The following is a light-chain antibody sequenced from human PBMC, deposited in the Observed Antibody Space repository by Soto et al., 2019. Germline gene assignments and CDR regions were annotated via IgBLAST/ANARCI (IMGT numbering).Light chain of an antibody. CDR1: QSVSSSY. Sequence: EIVLTQSPGTLSLSPGEXATLSCRASQSVSSSYLAWYQQKPGQAPRLLIYGASSRATGIPDRFSGSGSGTDFTLTISRLEPEDFAVYYCQQYGSSSWTLGQGTKVDIK. CDR2: GAS. J-gene: IGKJ1*01. CDR3: QQYGSSSWT. V-gene: IGKV3-20*01.